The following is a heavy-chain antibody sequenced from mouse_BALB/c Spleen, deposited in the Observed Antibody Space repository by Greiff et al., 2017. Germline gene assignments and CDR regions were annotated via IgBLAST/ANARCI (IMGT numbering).Heavy chain of an antibody. V-gene: IGHV5-17*02. CDR2: ISSGSSTI. Sequence: EVQLQESGGGLVQPGGSRKLSCAASGFTFSSFGMHWVRQAPEKGLEWVAYISSGSSTIYYADTVKGRFTISRDNPKNTLFLQMTSLRSEDTAMYYCAIGYDDHYAMDYWGQGTSVTVSS. J-gene: IGHJ4*01. CDR3: AIGYDDHYAMDY. CDR1: GFTFSSFG. D-gene: IGHD2-2*01.